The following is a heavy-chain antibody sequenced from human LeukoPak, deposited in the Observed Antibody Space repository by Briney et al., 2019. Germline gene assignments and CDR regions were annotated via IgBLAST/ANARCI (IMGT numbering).Heavy chain of an antibody. CDR3: ARVESRGAFDI. V-gene: IGHV1-46*01. CDR2: INPSGGST. J-gene: IGHJ3*02. Sequence: ASVKVSCKASGYTLTSYYMHWVRQAPGQGLEWMGIINPSGGSTSYAQKFQGRVTMTRDTSMSTVYMELSSLRSEDTAVYYCARVESRGAFDIWGQGTMVTVSS. CDR1: GYTLTSYY.